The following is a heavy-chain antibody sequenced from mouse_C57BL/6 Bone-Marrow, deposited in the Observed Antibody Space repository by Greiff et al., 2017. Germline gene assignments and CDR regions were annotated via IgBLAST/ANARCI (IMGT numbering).Heavy chain of an antibody. V-gene: IGHV1-50*01. D-gene: IGHD2-4*01. Sequence: QVQLQQPGAELVKPGASVKLSCKASGYTFTSYWMQWVKQRPGQGLEWIGEIDPSDSYTNYNQKFKGKATLTVDTSSSTAYMQLSSLTSEDSAVYYCARDYDDYYWGQGTTLTVSS. CDR3: ARDYDDYY. CDR2: IDPSDSYT. J-gene: IGHJ2*01. CDR1: GYTFTSYW.